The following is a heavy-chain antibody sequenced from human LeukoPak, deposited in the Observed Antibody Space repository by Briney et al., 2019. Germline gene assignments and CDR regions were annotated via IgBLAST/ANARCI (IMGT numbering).Heavy chain of an antibody. CDR2: FDPEDGET. CDR3: ATGQLELLGLGY. V-gene: IGHV1-24*01. D-gene: IGHD1-7*01. CDR1: GYTRTELS. J-gene: IGHJ4*02. Sequence: ASVKLSCKVSGYTRTELSMHWVRQAPGKGLEWMGGFDPEDGETIYAQKFQGRVTMTEDTSTDTAYMELSSLRSEDTAVYYCATGQLELLGLGYWGQGTLVTVSS.